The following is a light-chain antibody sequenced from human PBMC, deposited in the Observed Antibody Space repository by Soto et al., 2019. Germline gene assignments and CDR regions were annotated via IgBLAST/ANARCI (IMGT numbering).Light chain of an antibody. J-gene: IGLJ1*01. Sequence: QSVLTQPASVSGSPGQSITISCTGTSSDVGGYNYVSWYRQHPGKAPKLMIYEVSNRPSGVSNRFSGSKSGNTASLTISGLQAEDEADYYCSSYTSSSTLPYVFGTGTKVTVL. CDR1: SSDVGGYNY. CDR3: SSYTSSSTLPYV. CDR2: EVS. V-gene: IGLV2-14*01.